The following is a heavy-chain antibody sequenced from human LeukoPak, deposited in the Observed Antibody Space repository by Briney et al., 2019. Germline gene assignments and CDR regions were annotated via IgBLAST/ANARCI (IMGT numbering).Heavy chain of an antibody. CDR2: ISSSGSTI. D-gene: IGHD5-12*01. V-gene: IGHV3-48*04. Sequence: GSLRLSCAASGFTFSSYWMSWVRQAPGKGLEWVSYISSSGSTIYYADSVKGRFTISRDNAKNSLYLQMNSLRAEDTAVYYCARAGGGYDSIHFDYWGQGTLVTVSS. CDR3: ARAGGGYDSIHFDY. CDR1: GFTFSSYW. J-gene: IGHJ4*02.